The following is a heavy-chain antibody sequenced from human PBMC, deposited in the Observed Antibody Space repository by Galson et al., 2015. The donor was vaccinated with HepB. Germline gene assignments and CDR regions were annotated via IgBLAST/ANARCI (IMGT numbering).Heavy chain of an antibody. CDR1: GFTFDDYG. Sequence: SLRLSCAASGFTFDDYGLSWVRQAPGKGLEWVSGINWNGGSTGYADSVKGRFTISRDNAKKSLYLQMNSLRDEEMALYYCVRDSGTGWYYEYYFDYWGQGTLVTVSS. D-gene: IGHD6-19*01. CDR3: VRDSGTGWYYEYYFDY. CDR2: INWNGGST. V-gene: IGHV3-20*04. J-gene: IGHJ4*02.